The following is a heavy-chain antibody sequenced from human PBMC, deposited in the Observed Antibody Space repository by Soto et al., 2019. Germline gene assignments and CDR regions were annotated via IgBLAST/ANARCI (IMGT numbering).Heavy chain of an antibody. Sequence: GGSLRLSCAASGFIFNNYWMHWVRQVPGKGLMWVSRIQSDGSSIDYADSVKGRFTISRDNAKNTLYLQMNSLRAEDTAVYYCARGTNHFDYWGQGTLVTVSS. CDR2: IQSDGSSI. V-gene: IGHV3-74*01. CDR3: ARGTNHFDY. CDR1: GFIFNNYW. D-gene: IGHD1-7*01. J-gene: IGHJ4*02.